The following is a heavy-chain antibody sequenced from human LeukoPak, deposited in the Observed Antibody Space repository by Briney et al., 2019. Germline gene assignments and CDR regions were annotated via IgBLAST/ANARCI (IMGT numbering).Heavy chain of an antibody. V-gene: IGHV3-9*01. CDR2: ISWNSGSI. Sequence: GGSLRLSCAASGFTFDDYAMHWVRQAPGKGLEWVSGISWNSGSIGYADSVKGRFTISRDNAKNSLYLQMNSLRAEDTALYYCARKNGDYYSYWGQGTLVTVSS. D-gene: IGHD4-17*01. CDR3: ARKNGDYYSY. J-gene: IGHJ4*02. CDR1: GFTFDDYA.